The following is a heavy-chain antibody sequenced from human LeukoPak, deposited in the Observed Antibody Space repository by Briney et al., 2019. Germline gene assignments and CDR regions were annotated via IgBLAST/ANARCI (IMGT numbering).Heavy chain of an antibody. Sequence: GASVKVSCKASGYTFTCYYLHWVRQAPGQGLEWMGWINPNSGGTNYAQKFQGRVTMTRYTSISTAYMELSRLRSDDTAVYCCASGDSRGYELSFDYSGQGALVTVSS. CDR2: INPNSGGT. J-gene: IGHJ4*02. CDR1: GYTFTCYY. CDR3: ASGDSRGYELSFDY. D-gene: IGHD3-22*01. V-gene: IGHV1-2*02.